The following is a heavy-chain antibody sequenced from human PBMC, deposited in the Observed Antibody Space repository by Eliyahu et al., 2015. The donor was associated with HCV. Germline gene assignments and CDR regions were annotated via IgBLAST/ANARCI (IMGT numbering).Heavy chain of an antibody. CDR1: GFXFSSXA. D-gene: IGHD3-9*01. J-gene: IGHJ4*02. CDR3: AKGALRYFDWLLFDY. Sequence: EVQLLESGGGLVQPGGSLRLPCAASGFXFSSXAMXWVRQAPGKGLEWVSAISGSGGSTYYADSVKGRFTISRDNSKNTLYLQMNSLRAEDTAVYYCAKGALRYFDWLLFDYWGQGTLVTVSS. CDR2: ISGSGGST. V-gene: IGHV3-23*01.